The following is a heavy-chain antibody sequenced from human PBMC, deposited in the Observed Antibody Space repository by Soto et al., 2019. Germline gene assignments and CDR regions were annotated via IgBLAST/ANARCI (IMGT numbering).Heavy chain of an antibody. D-gene: IGHD3-22*01. Sequence: ASVKVSCKASGYTFTSYYMHWVRQAPGQGLEWMGIINPSGGSTSYAQKFQGRVTMTRDTSTSTVYMELSSLRSEDTAVYYCARSMGGYDSRFLQFDYWGQGTLANVSS. J-gene: IGHJ4*02. CDR2: INPSGGST. CDR3: ARSMGGYDSRFLQFDY. V-gene: IGHV1-46*01. CDR1: GYTFTSYY.